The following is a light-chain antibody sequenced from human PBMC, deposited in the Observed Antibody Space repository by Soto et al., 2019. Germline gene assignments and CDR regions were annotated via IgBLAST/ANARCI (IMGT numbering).Light chain of an antibody. J-gene: IGKJ4*01. V-gene: IGKV1-5*01. Sequence: DIQMTQSPSTLSASVGDRVTITCRASQSISSWLAWYQQKPGKAPKLLIYDASSLESGVPSRFSGIGSGTEFTLTISSLQPDDFATYYCQQYNSYLTFGGRTKVEIK. CDR2: DAS. CDR1: QSISSW. CDR3: QQYNSYLT.